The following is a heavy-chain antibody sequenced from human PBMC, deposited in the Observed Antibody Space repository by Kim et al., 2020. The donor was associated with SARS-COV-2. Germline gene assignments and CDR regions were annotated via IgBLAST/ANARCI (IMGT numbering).Heavy chain of an antibody. V-gene: IGHV4-31*03. D-gene: IGHD3-10*01. CDR2: IYNTGTT. CDR3: ARIKQAVVRGVPRPHYFNS. J-gene: IGHJ4*02. Sequence: SETLSLTCSVSGDSISSGAYYWGWIRQHPGKGLEWIGYIYNTGTTYYSPSLKSRLTISLDTSKNQFSLRLRSATAADTAVYYCARIKQAVVRGVPRPHYFNSWGQGTLVTVSS. CDR1: GDSISSGAYY.